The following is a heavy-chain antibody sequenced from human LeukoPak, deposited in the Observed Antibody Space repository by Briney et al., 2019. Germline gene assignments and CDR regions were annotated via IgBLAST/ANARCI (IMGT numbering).Heavy chain of an antibody. Sequence: PSETLSLTCTVSGGSISSGGYYWSWIRQHPGKGLEWIGYIYYSGSTNYNPSLKSRVTISVDTSKNQFSLKLSSVTAADTAVYYCARGYPFYYYGMDVWGQGTTVTVSS. CDR3: ARGYPFYYYGMDV. D-gene: IGHD3-16*02. CDR2: IYYSGST. CDR1: GGSISSGGYY. J-gene: IGHJ6*02. V-gene: IGHV4-61*08.